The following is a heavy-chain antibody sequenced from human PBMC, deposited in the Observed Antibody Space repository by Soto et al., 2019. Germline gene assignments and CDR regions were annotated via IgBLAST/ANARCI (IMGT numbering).Heavy chain of an antibody. CDR2: ISWDGGST. CDR1: GFTFDDYT. D-gene: IGHD3-3*01. V-gene: IGHV3-43*01. J-gene: IGHJ3*02. Sequence: GGSLRLSCAASGFTFDDYTMHWVRQAPGKGLEWVSLISWDGGSTYYADSVKGRFTISRDNSKNSLYLQMNSLRTEDTALYYCAKDLEARGYDAFDIWCQGTMVTVSS. CDR3: AKDLEARGYDAFDI.